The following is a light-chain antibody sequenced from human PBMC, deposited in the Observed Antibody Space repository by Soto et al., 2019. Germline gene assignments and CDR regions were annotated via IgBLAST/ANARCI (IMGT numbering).Light chain of an antibody. CDR3: RPRNHYPST. CDR2: AAS. Sequence: TQWPSSLSASVGDRVTITCRASQDISTYLAWYQQKPGKAPMLLISAASTLQSGVPSRFSGSGSGTDFTLTISSLQPEDFATSYFRPRNHYPSTFGGGTKVDIK. J-gene: IGKJ4*01. CDR1: QDISTY. V-gene: IGKV1-9*01.